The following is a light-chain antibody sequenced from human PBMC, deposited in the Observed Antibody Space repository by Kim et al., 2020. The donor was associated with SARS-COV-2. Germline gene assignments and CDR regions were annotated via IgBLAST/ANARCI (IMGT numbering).Light chain of an antibody. CDR1: SLRSYY. CDR2: GKN. V-gene: IGLV3-19*01. Sequence: ALGQKVRITCQGDSLRSYYTTGFQQKPGQATIVVVYGKNNRPSGIPARFSGSSSGNTASLTITGTQAGDEADYYCNSRDNNDNVLFGGGTQLTVL. CDR3: NSRDNNDNVL. J-gene: IGLJ2*01.